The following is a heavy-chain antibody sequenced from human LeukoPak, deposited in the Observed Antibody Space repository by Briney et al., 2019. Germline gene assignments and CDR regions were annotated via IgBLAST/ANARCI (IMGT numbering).Heavy chain of an antibody. V-gene: IGHV3-48*04. CDR2: ISSSSSTI. CDR3: ARDRYVGTTTAGDSDS. CDR1: GFTFSSYS. D-gene: IGHD1-26*01. J-gene: IGHJ4*02. Sequence: GGSLRLSCAASGFTFSSYSMNWVRQAPGKGLEWVSYISSSSSTIYYADSVKGRFTISRDNAKNSLYLQMNSLRAEDTAVYYCARDRYVGTTTAGDSDSWGQGTLVTVSS.